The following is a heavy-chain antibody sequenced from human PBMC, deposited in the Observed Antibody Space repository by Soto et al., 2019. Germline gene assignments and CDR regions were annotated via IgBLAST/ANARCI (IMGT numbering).Heavy chain of an antibody. D-gene: IGHD4-4*01. J-gene: IGHJ6*03. Sequence: GGSLRLSCAASGFTFSSYAMSWVRQAPGKGLEWVSAISGSGGSTYYADSVKGRFTISRDNSKNTLYLQMNSLRAEDTAVYYCAKTYSNWPLYYYYMDVWGKGTTVTVSS. CDR1: GFTFSSYA. CDR2: ISGSGGST. V-gene: IGHV3-23*01. CDR3: AKTYSNWPLYYYYMDV.